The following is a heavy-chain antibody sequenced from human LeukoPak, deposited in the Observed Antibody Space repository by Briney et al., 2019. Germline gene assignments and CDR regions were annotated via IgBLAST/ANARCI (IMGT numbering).Heavy chain of an antibody. CDR3: TRGDSSSKIDY. D-gene: IGHD6-6*01. Sequence: VGCLRLSGAASGFTCRGFSMGGVPQAPGKGLEWGANIKEDGSEKYYVDSVKGRFTISRDNAKNSLNLQMDSLRVEDTAVYYCTRGDSSSKIDYWGQGTLVTVSS. V-gene: IGHV3-7*01. CDR2: IKEDGSEK. J-gene: IGHJ4*02. CDR1: GFTCRGFS.